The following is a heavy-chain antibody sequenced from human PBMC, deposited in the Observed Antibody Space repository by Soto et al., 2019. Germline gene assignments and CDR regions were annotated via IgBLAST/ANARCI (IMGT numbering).Heavy chain of an antibody. V-gene: IGHV3-30-3*01. J-gene: IGHJ6*02. D-gene: IGHD6-19*01. CDR2: ISYDGSNK. CDR3: ARDGQKFTGIAVAGSQYYYYGMDV. Sequence: GGSLRLSCAASGFTFSSYAMHWVRQAPGKGLEWVAVISYDGSNKYYADSVKGRFTISRDNSKNTLYLQMNSLRAEDTAVYYCARDGQKFTGIAVAGSQYYYYGMDVWGQGTTVTVS. CDR1: GFTFSSYA.